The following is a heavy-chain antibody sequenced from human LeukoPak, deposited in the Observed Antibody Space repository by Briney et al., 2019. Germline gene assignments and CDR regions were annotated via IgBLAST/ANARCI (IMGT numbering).Heavy chain of an antibody. CDR1: GGSISSYY. V-gene: IGHV4-4*07. CDR3: ARDLTFDILTGYYISPFDC. D-gene: IGHD3-9*01. CDR2: ISTSGST. Sequence: PSETLSLTCTVSGGSISSYYWSWIRQPAGKALEWIGHISTSGSTNYNPSLKSRVTMSVDTSKNQFSLKLTSVTAADTAVYYCARDLTFDILTGYYISPFDCWGQGTLVTVSS. J-gene: IGHJ4*02.